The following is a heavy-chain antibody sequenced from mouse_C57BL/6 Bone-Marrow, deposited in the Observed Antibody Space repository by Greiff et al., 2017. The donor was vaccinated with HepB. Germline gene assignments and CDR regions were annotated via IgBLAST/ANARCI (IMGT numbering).Heavy chain of an antibody. V-gene: IGHV1-19*01. CDR2: INPYNGGT. CDR1: GYTFTDYY. Sequence: EVKLQQSGPVLVKPGASVKMSCKASGYTFTDYYMNWVKQSHGKSLEWIGVINPYNGGTSYNQKFKGKATLTVDKSSSTAYMELNSLTSEDSAVYYCARRCYGKGFDYWGQGTTLTVSS. CDR3: ARRCYGKGFDY. J-gene: IGHJ2*01. D-gene: IGHD2-1*01.